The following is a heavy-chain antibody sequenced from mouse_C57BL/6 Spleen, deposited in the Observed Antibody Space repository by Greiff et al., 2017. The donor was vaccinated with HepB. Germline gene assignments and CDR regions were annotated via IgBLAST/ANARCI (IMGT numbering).Heavy chain of an antibody. Sequence: VQLQQSGAELVRPGASVKLSCTASGFNIKDDYMHWVKQRPEQGLEWIGWIDPENGDTEYASKFQGKATITADTSSNTAYLQLSSLTSEDTPVYYCTTFTTVVVVDYWGQGTTLTVSS. J-gene: IGHJ2*01. CDR3: TTFTTVVVVDY. CDR2: IDPENGDT. CDR1: GFNIKDDY. D-gene: IGHD1-1*01. V-gene: IGHV14-4*01.